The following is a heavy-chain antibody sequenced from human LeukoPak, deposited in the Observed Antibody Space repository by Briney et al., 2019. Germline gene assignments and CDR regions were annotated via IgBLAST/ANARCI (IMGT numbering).Heavy chain of an antibody. V-gene: IGHV4-31*03. J-gene: IGHJ5*02. CDR3: AREAVTMVRGVADLLYNWFDP. CDR2: IYYSGST. D-gene: IGHD3-10*01. CDR1: DGSISSGGYY. Sequence: SETLSLTCTVSDGSISSGGYYWSWIRQPPGKGLEWIGYIYYSGSTYYNPSLKSRVTISVDTSKNQFSLKLSSVTAADTAVYYRAREAVTMVRGVADLLYNWFDPWGQGTLVTVSS.